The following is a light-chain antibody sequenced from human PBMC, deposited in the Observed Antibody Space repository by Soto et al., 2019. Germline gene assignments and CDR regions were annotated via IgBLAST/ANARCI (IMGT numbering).Light chain of an antibody. Sequence: QSVLTQPASVSGSPGQSITLSCTGTSSDVGDYNYVSWYQQHPGKAPKLMIYEVSNRPSGVPDRFSGSKSGNTASLTVSGLQAEDESDYYCSSYAGSISYVFGTGTKVTVL. CDR3: SSYAGSISYV. V-gene: IGLV2-8*01. CDR2: EVS. J-gene: IGLJ1*01. CDR1: SSDVGDYNY.